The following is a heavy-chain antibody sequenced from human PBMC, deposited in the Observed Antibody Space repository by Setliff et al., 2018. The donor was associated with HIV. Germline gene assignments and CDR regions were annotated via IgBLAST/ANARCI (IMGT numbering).Heavy chain of an antibody. D-gene: IGHD2-2*01. J-gene: IGHJ6*03. CDR2: IYYSGST. Sequence: SETLSLTCNVSGGSISSDYYFWGWIRQPPGKGLEWIGTIYYSGSTYFNPSLKSRLTISVDTSKNQFSLKLSSVTAADTAVYYCARTKDCSSSSCPGTHHYYYMDVWGKGTKVT. CDR3: ARTKDCSSSSCPGTHHYYYMDV. CDR1: GGSISSDYYF. V-gene: IGHV4-39*01.